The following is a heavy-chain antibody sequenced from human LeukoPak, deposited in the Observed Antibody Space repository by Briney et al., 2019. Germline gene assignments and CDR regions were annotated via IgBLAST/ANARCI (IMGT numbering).Heavy chain of an antibody. CDR2: IDPSDSYT. J-gene: IGHJ4*02. V-gene: IGHV5-10-1*01. CDR1: GYSFTSYW. Sequence: GESLKISCKGSGYSFTSYWITWVRQMPGKGLEWMGRIDPSDSYTNYSPSFQGHVTISADKSISTAYLQLSSLKASDTAMYYCAARARDYGDFDFDYWGQGTLVTVSS. D-gene: IGHD4-17*01. CDR3: AARARDYGDFDFDY.